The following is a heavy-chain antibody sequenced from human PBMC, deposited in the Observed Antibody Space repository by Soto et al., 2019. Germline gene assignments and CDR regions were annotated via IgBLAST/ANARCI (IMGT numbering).Heavy chain of an antibody. CDR1: GGSISSYY. V-gene: IGHV4-59*01. Sequence: SETLSLTCTVSGGSISSYYWSWIRQPPGKGLEWIGYIYYSGSTNYNPSLKSRVTISVDTSKNQFSLKLSSVTAADTAVYYCARDDRVRGVTRGFDPWGQGTLVTVSS. J-gene: IGHJ5*02. D-gene: IGHD3-10*01. CDR2: IYYSGST. CDR3: ARDDRVRGVTRGFDP.